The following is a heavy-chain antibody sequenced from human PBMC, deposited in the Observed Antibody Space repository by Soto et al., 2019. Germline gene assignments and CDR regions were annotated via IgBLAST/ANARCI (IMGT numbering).Heavy chain of an antibody. J-gene: IGHJ5*02. CDR3: AREIRPKSRFLDWLHNWFDP. V-gene: IGHV1-8*01. CDR2: MNPNSGRT. CDR1: GYTFTNYD. D-gene: IGHD3-3*01. Sequence: ASVKVSCKASGYTFTNYDINWVRQATGQGLEWMGGMNPNSGRTDYAQKFQGRVTMTRNTSISTAYLELNSLRSEDTAVYYCAREIRPKSRFLDWLHNWFDPWGQGTLVTVSS.